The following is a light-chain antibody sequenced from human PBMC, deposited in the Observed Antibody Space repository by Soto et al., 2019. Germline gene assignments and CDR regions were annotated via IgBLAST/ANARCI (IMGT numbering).Light chain of an antibody. Sequence: IVVAQSPGTLSLSPGERATLSCRASQSVSSSYLAWYQQKPGQAPRLLIYGASSRATGIPDRFSGSGSGTDFTLTISRLEPEDFTVYYCQQYYNCHQTYGKRTKGYI. V-gene: IGKV3-20*01. CDR3: QQYYNCHQT. CDR2: GAS. J-gene: IGKJ1*01. CDR1: QSVSSSY.